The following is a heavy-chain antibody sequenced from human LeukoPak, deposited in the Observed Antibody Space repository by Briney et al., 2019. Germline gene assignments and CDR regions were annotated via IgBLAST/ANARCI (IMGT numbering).Heavy chain of an antibody. D-gene: IGHD1-26*01. CDR1: GFTFSSYW. Sequence: TGGSLRLSCAASGFTFSSYWMSWVRQAPGEGLEWVAKIKQDGGEKYYVDSVKGRFTISRDNAKNSLYLQMNSLRAEDTAVYYCARASIVGATGAYNYWGQGTLVTVSS. V-gene: IGHV3-7*01. CDR3: ARASIVGATGAYNY. J-gene: IGHJ4*02. CDR2: IKQDGGEK.